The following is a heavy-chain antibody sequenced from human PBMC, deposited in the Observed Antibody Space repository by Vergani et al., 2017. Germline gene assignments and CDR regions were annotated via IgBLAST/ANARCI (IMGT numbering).Heavy chain of an antibody. Sequence: EVQLVESGGGLVQPGGSLRLSCAASGFTFSSYSMNWVRQAPGKGLEWVSYISSSSSYIDYPGSVKGRFTISRDNAKNALYLQMNSLRAEDTAVYYCARARRIVDYYYGMDVWGQGTTVTVSS. V-gene: IGHV3-21*05. CDR2: ISSSSSYI. J-gene: IGHJ6*02. CDR1: GFTFSSYS. D-gene: IGHD3-22*01. CDR3: ARARRIVDYYYGMDV.